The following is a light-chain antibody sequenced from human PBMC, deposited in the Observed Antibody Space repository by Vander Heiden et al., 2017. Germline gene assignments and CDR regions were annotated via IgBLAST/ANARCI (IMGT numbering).Light chain of an antibody. V-gene: IGLV1-40*01. CDR2: GNS. Sequence: QSVLTQPPSVSGAPGQRVTISCTGSSSNIGAGYDVHWYQQLPGTAPKRLIDGNSNRPSGVPDRFSGSKSGTSASLDITGLQAEDEADYYCQSFDSSLSGWVFGGGTKLTV. CDR1: SSNIGAGYD. CDR3: QSFDSSLSGWV. J-gene: IGLJ2*01.